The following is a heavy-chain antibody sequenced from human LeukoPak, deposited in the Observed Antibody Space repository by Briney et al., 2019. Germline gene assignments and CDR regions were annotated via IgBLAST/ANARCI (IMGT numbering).Heavy chain of an antibody. Sequence: SETLSLTCTVSGGSISSDVYYWDWIRQPPGKGLEWLGSIYYSGTTYYNPSLKSRVTISVDTSKNQFSLMLRSVTAADTAVYYCARVVTGGLYGSRDYWGQGTLVTVSS. D-gene: IGHD6-19*01. CDR2: IYYSGTT. J-gene: IGHJ4*02. CDR3: ARVVTGGLYGSRDY. CDR1: GGSISSDVYY. V-gene: IGHV4-39*07.